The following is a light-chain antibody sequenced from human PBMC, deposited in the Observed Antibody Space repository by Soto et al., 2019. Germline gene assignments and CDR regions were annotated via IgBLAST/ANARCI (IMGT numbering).Light chain of an antibody. CDR3: QQYGASSLT. J-gene: IGKJ4*01. Sequence: EIVLTQSPGTLSLSAGDGVSLSCRASQTVPNNYLAWYQQKPDQAPRLLIFGASNRATGIPDRFGGSGSGTDFTLSISRLEPEDFAVYYCQQYGASSLTFGGGARLEVK. V-gene: IGKV3-20*01. CDR2: GAS. CDR1: QTVPNNY.